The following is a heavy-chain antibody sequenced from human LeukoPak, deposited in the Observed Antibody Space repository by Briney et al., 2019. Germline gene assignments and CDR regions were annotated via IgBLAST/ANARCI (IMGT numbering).Heavy chain of an antibody. CDR1: GFTFSSYA. D-gene: IGHD2-2*01. Sequence: GGSLRLSCAASGFTFSSYAMSWVRQAPGKGLEWVSGISGRGGSTHYADSVKGRFTISRDNSKNTLYLQMNSLRAEDTAVYYRAKFRGDCSSTSCPTGFHYWGQGTLVTVSS. CDR3: AKFRGDCSSTSCPTGFHY. J-gene: IGHJ4*02. V-gene: IGHV3-23*01. CDR2: ISGRGGST.